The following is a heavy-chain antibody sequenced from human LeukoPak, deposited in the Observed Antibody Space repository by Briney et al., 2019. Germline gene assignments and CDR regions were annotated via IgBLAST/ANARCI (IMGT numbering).Heavy chain of an antibody. CDR3: ARDDGTLPYYYMDV. CDR1: GFTFSSYG. V-gene: IGHV3-7*01. J-gene: IGHJ6*03. Sequence: GGSLRPSCAASGFTFSSYGMHWVRQAPGKGLEWVANIKQDGSEKYYVDSVKGRFTISRDNAKNSLYLQMNSLRAEDTAVYYCARDDGTLPYYYMDVWGKGTTVTVSS. CDR2: IKQDGSEK.